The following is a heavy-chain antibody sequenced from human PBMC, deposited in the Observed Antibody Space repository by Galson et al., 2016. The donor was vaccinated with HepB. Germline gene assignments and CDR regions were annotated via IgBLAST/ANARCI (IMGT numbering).Heavy chain of an antibody. CDR2: IYSGGGS. Sequence: SLRLSCAASGFSVTTTYMNWVRRAPGKGLEWVSIIYSGGGSFYADSVKGRFTVSRDDSHVYLQMNGLRAEDTAIYYCARARDNTREYHSLDVWGQGTTVTVAS. CDR1: GFSVTTTY. D-gene: IGHD6-6*01. J-gene: IGHJ6*02. V-gene: IGHV3-53*01. CDR3: ARARDNTREYHSLDV.